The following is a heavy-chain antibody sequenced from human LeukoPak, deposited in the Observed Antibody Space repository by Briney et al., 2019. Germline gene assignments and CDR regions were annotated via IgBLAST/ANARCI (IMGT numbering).Heavy chain of an antibody. D-gene: IGHD3-16*01. CDR3: ARGGGSPNC. CDR1: GFTFGDHA. J-gene: IGHJ4*02. CDR2: IKQDGSEK. Sequence: PARSLRLSCTASGFTFGDHAMSWVRPAPGNGLEWVANIKQDGSEKYHVDSVKGRFTISRDTAKNSLYLQMNSRKAEDTAVYYCARGGGSPNCWGQGTLVTVSS. V-gene: IGHV3-7*04.